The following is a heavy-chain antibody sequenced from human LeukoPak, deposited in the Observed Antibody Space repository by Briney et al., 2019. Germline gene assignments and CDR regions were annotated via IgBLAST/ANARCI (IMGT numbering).Heavy chain of an antibody. D-gene: IGHD6-13*01. CDR1: GGSISSGSYY. V-gene: IGHV4-61*02. CDR2: IYTSGST. J-gene: IGHJ3*02. CDR3: ARDPGIAAAGTTGPFDI. Sequence: SETLSLTCTVSGGSISSGSYYWSWIRQPAGKGLEWIGRIYTSGSTNYNPSLKSRVTTSVDTSKNQFSLKLSSVTAADTAVYYCARDPGIAAAGTTGPFDIWGQGTMVTVSS.